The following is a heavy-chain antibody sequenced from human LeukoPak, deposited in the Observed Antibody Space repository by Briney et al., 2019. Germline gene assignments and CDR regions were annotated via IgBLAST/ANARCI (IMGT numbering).Heavy chain of an antibody. D-gene: IGHD5-18*01. J-gene: IGHJ6*02. V-gene: IGHV3-48*01. CDR1: GFTFSTYT. CDR3: ASGGYSYGYLPLYYYYGMDV. Sequence: PGGSLRLSCAASGFTFSTYTMNWVRQAPGKGLEWVSYITSSSSIMYYADSVKGRFTISRDNAKNSLYLQMNSLRAEDTAVYYCASGGYSYGYLPLYYYYGMDVWGQGTTVTVSS. CDR2: ITSSSSIM.